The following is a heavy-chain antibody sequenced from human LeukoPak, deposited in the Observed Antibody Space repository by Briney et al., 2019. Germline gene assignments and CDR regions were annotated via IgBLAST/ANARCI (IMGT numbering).Heavy chain of an antibody. D-gene: IGHD2-15*01. J-gene: IGHJ6*03. CDR1: GGSISSYY. CDR2: IYYSGST. V-gene: IGHV4-59*01. CDR3: ARVRRIDYYYYMDV. Sequence: KPSETLSLTCTVSGGSISSYYWSWIRQPPGKGLEWIGYIYYSGSTNYNPSLKSRVTISVDTSKNQFSLKLSSVTAADTAVYYCARVRRIDYYYYMDVWGKGTTVTVSS.